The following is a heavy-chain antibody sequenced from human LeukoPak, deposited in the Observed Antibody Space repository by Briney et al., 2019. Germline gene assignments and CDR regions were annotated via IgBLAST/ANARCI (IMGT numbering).Heavy chain of an antibody. D-gene: IGHD6-13*01. Sequence: SETLSLTCTVSGYSISSGYYWGWIRQSPGKGLEWIGSIYHSGSTYYNPSLKSRITISVDTSKNQFSLKMSSVTAADTAFYYCARDGGGYSSSWYNWFDPWGQGTLVTVSS. V-gene: IGHV4-38-2*02. CDR2: IYHSGST. CDR1: GYSISSGYY. CDR3: ARDGGGYSSSWYNWFDP. J-gene: IGHJ5*02.